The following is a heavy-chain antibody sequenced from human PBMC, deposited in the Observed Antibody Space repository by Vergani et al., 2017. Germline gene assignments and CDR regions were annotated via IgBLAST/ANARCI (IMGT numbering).Heavy chain of an antibody. CDR2: IKSKTDGGTT. V-gene: IGHV3-15*01. Sequence: EVQLVESGGGLVKPGGSLRLSCAASGFTFSNASMSWVRQAPGKGLEWVGRIKSKTDGGTTDYAAPVKGRFTISRDDSKNTLYLQMNSLKTEDTAVYYCTTHYYDSSGYYLYYFDYWGQGTLVTVSS. J-gene: IGHJ4*02. D-gene: IGHD3-22*01. CDR3: TTHYYDSSGYYLYYFDY. CDR1: GFTFSNAS.